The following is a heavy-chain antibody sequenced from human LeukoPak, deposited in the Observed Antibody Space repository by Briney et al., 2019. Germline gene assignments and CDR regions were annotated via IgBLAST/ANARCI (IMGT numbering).Heavy chain of an antibody. Sequence: SETLSLTCTVSGDSISSYYWSWIRQSPGKGLEWLGYIYYSGSTNYNPSLKSRVTISVDTSKNQFSLKLSSVTAADTAVYYCARSERAVAGDFDYWGQGTLVTVSS. J-gene: IGHJ4*02. CDR1: GDSISSYY. CDR3: ARSERAVAGDFDY. V-gene: IGHV4-59*01. CDR2: IYYSGST. D-gene: IGHD6-19*01.